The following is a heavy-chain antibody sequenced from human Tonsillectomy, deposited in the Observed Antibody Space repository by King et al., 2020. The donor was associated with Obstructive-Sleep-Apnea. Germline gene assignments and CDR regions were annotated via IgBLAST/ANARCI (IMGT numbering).Heavy chain of an antibody. Sequence: QLQESGPGLVKPSETLSLTCSVSGGAISSSVYYLGWIRQPPGKGLAWIGSIFYSGSTYYNPSLKSRVTTSVDTSKNQFSLKLSSVTAADTAFYYCARDQATVDFDYWGQGTLVTVSS. CDR3: ARDQATVDFDY. CDR2: IFYSGST. J-gene: IGHJ4*02. V-gene: IGHV4-39*07. CDR1: GGAISSSVYY. D-gene: IGHD4-11*01.